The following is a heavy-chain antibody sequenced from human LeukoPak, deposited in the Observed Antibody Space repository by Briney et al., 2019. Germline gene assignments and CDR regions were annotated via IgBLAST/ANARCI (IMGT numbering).Heavy chain of an antibody. Sequence: ATVKISCKVSGYTFTDYYMHWVQQAPGKGLEWMGLVDPEDGETIYAEKFQGRVTITAETSTDTAYMELSSLRSEDTAVYYCATGDGITGPNNWFDPWGQGTLVTVSS. CDR2: VDPEDGET. J-gene: IGHJ5*02. V-gene: IGHV1-69-2*01. CDR1: GYTFTDYY. CDR3: ATGDGITGPNNWFDP. D-gene: IGHD1-20*01.